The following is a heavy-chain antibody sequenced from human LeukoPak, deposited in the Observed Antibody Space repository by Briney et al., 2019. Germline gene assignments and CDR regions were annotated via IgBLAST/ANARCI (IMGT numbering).Heavy chain of an antibody. CDR1: GGSISSYY. CDR3: ARVQICGDDAFDI. D-gene: IGHD4-17*01. Sequence: SETLSLTCTVSGGSISSYYWSWIRQPPGKGLEWIGYIYYSGSTNYNPSLKSRVTISVDTSKNQFSLKLSSVTAADTAVYYCARVQICGDDAFDIWGQGTMVTVSS. V-gene: IGHV4-59*01. J-gene: IGHJ3*02. CDR2: IYYSGST.